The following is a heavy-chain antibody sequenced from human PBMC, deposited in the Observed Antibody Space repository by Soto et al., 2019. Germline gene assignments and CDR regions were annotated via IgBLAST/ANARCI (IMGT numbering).Heavy chain of an antibody. CDR3: VRVRKIQWFGEFDY. V-gene: IGHV1-69*01. Sequence: QVQLVQSGAEVKKPGSSVKVSCKASGGTFSSYAISWVRQAPAQGLEWMAGIIPIFGTANYALKFQGRVTITADESTSTAYMERRNLRSEDTAVDYCVRVRKIQWFGEFDYWGQGPLVTVSS. J-gene: IGHJ4*02. D-gene: IGHD3-10*01. CDR1: GGTFSSYA. CDR2: IIPIFGTA.